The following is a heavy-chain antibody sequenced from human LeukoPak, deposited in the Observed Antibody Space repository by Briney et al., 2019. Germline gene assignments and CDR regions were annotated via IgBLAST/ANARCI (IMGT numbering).Heavy chain of an antibody. V-gene: IGHV4-38-2*02. D-gene: IGHD5-18*01. CDR2: IYHSGST. Sequence: PSETLSLTCTVSGYSISSGYYWGWIRPPPGKGLEWIGSIYHSGSTNYNPSLKSRVTISVDTSKNQFSLKLSSVTAADTAVYYCARIGGYSYGPFDYWGQGTLVTVSS. CDR3: ARIGGYSYGPFDY. J-gene: IGHJ4*02. CDR1: GYSISSGYY.